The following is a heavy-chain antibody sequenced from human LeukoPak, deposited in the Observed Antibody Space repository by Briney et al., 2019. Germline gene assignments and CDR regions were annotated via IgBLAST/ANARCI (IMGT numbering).Heavy chain of an antibody. CDR2: IYTGGST. Sequence: SETLSLTCTVSGGSISSYYWSWIRQPPGKGLEWIGYIYTGGSTNYNPSLKSRVTISGDTSKKQFSLKLNSVTAADTAVYYCASAAFCTSTTCSRTPVYWGQGTLVTVSS. D-gene: IGHD2-2*01. J-gene: IGHJ4*02. CDR3: ASAAFCTSTTCSRTPVY. CDR1: GGSISSYY. V-gene: IGHV4-4*09.